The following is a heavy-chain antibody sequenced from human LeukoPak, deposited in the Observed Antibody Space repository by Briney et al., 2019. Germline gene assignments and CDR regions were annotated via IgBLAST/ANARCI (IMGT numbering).Heavy chain of an antibody. CDR3: AKVSLNMVNDAFDI. D-gene: IGHD4/OR15-4a*01. J-gene: IGHJ3*02. V-gene: IGHV3-21*01. CDR1: GFTFNTYD. CDR2: ISRSSRYI. Sequence: GGSLRLSCAASGFTFNTYDMNWVRQAPGKGLEWVSSISRSSRYIFYADSVKGRFTISRDNSKNTLYLQMNGLRAEDTAMYYCAKVSLNMVNDAFDIWGQGTMVSVSS.